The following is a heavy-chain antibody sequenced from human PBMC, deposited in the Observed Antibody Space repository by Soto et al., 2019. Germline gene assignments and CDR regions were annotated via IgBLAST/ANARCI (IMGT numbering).Heavy chain of an antibody. V-gene: IGHV3-23*01. J-gene: IGHJ4*02. Sequence: GGSLRLSCAASGFTFSSYAMSWVRQAPGKGLEWVSAISGSGGSTYYADSVKGRFTISRDNSKNTLYLQMNSLRAEDTAVYYCAKVIFVEWLLYALSYFDYWGQGTLVTVSS. D-gene: IGHD3-3*01. CDR1: GFTFSSYA. CDR2: ISGSGGST. CDR3: AKVIFVEWLLYALSYFDY.